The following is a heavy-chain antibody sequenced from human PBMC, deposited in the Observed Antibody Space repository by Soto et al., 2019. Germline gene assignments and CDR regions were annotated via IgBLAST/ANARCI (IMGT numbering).Heavy chain of an antibody. CDR2: IYYSGST. CDR3: ARYRDGYIGYYYGMDV. Sequence: SETLSLTCTVSGGSISSGGYYWSWIRQHPGKGLEWIGYIYYSGSTYYNPSLKSRVTISVDTSKNQFSLKLSSVTAADTAVYYCARYRDGYIGYYYGMDVWGQGTTVTVSS. J-gene: IGHJ6*02. V-gene: IGHV4-31*03. CDR1: GGSISSGGYY. D-gene: IGHD5-12*01.